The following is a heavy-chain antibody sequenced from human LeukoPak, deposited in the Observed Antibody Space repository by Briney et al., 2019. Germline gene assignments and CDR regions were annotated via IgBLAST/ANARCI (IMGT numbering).Heavy chain of an antibody. D-gene: IGHD2-2*01. CDR1: GYTFTGYY. J-gene: IGHJ4*02. CDR2: INPNSGGT. CDR3: ARGGNIVVVPAAKKGNGY. V-gene: IGHV1-2*02. Sequence: ASVKVSCKACGYTFTGYYMHWVRQAPGQGLEWMGWINPNSGGTNCAQKFQGRVTMTRDTSISTAYMELSRLRSDDTAVYYCARGGNIVVVPAAKKGNGYWGQGTLVTVSS.